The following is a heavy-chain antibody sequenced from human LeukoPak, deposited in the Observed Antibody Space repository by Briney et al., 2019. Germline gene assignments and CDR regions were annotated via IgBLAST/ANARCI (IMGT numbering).Heavy chain of an antibody. J-gene: IGHJ6*03. CDR1: GFTFDDYG. Sequence: GGSLRLSCAASGFTFDDYGMSWVRQAPGKGLEWVSGINWNGGSIGYADSVKGRFTISRDNAKNSLYLQMNSLRAEDTALYYCARARMHYYYYYMDVWGKGTTVTVSS. D-gene: IGHD2-8*01. CDR2: INWNGGSI. CDR3: ARARMHYYYYYMDV. V-gene: IGHV3-20*04.